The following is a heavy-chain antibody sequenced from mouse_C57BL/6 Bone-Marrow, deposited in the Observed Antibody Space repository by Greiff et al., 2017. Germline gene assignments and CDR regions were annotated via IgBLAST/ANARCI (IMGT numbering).Heavy chain of an antibody. V-gene: IGHV1-63*01. CDR1: GYTFTNYW. D-gene: IGHD3-3*01. CDR2: IYPGGGYT. CDR3: ARRAPYWDCDV. Sequence: QVQLQQSGAELVRPGTSVKMSCKASGYTFTNYWIGWAKQRPGHGLEWIGDIYPGGGYTNYNEKFKGKATLPADKSSSTAYMQFISLTSEDSAIYYGARRAPYWDCDVWGTGTTVSVAS. J-gene: IGHJ1*03.